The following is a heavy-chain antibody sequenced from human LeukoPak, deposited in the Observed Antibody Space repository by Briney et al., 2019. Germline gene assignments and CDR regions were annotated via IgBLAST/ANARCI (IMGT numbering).Heavy chain of an antibody. J-gene: IGHJ5*02. D-gene: IGHD3-22*01. V-gene: IGHV3-7*04. CDR2: MKQDGSEK. Sequence: GGSLRLSCAASGFTFSSYWMSWVRQAPGKGREWVANMKQDGSEKYYVDSVKGRFTISRDNAKNSLYLQMNSLRAEDTAVYYCVGETYYYDSSGNNWFDPWGQGTLVTVSS. CDR3: VGETYYYDSSGNNWFDP. CDR1: GFTFSSYW.